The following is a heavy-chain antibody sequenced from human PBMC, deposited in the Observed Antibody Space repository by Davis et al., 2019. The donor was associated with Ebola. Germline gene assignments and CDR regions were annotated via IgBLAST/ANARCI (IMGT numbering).Heavy chain of an antibody. CDR2: IWYDGRNE. D-gene: IGHD2-2*01. V-gene: IGHV3-33*01. Sequence: GESLKISCVASGFTFSSYGMHWVRQAPGKGLEWVAGIWYDGRNEYYADSVQGRFTISRDNSKNILYLLVSSLRAEDTAMYYCARDPLLSWEYYFDCWGQGTLVTVSS. J-gene: IGHJ4*02. CDR3: ARDPLLSWEYYFDC. CDR1: GFTFSSYG.